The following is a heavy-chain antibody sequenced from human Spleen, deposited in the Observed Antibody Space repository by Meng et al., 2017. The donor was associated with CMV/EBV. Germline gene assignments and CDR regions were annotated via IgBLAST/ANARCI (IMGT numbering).Heavy chain of an antibody. CDR3: ARLDVDTAMVTHDY. D-gene: IGHD5-18*01. CDR2: IYYSGST. J-gene: IGHJ4*02. V-gene: IGHV4-39*01. Sequence: SGGSISSSSYYWGWIRQPPGKGLEWIGSIYYSGSTYYNPSLKSRVTISVDTSKNQFSLKLSSVTAADTAVYYCARLDVDTAMVTHDYWGQGTLVTVSS. CDR1: GGSISSSSYY.